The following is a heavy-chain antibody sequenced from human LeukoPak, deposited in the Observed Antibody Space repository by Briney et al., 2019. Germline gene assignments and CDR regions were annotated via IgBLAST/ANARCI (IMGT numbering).Heavy chain of an antibody. D-gene: IGHD4-17*01. J-gene: IGHJ4*02. CDR3: ARGEDGDYPSFDY. CDR1: GGSFSGYY. CDR2: INHSGST. Sequence: SETLSLTCAVYGGSFSGYYWSWIRQPPGKGLEWIGEINHSGSTNYNPSLKSRVTISVDTSKNQFSLKLSSVTAADTAVYYCARGEDGDYPSFDYWGQGTLVTVSS. V-gene: IGHV4-34*01.